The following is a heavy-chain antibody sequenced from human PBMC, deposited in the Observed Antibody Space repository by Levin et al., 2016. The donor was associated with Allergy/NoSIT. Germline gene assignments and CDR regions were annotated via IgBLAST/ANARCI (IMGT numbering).Heavy chain of an antibody. CDR3: TREVLWFGEGDY. J-gene: IGHJ4*02. CDR2: INPNSGGT. V-gene: IGHV1-2*02. D-gene: IGHD3-10*01. Sequence: WVRQAPGQGLEWMGWINPNSGGTNYAQKFQGRVTMTRDTSISTAYMELSRLRSDDTAVYYCTREVLWFGEGDYWGQGTLVTVSS.